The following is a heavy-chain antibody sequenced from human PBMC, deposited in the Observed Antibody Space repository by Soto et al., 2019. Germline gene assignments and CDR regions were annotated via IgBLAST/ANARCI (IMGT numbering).Heavy chain of an antibody. D-gene: IGHD6-13*01. CDR2: IYYSGST. J-gene: IGHJ5*02. Sequence: PPETLSLTCTVSGGSISSSSYYWGWIRQPPGKGLEWIGSIYYSGSTYYNPSLKSRVTISVDTSKNQFSLKLSSVTAADTAVYYCARHWGLGIAANWFDPWGQGTLVTVSS. V-gene: IGHV4-39*01. CDR3: ARHWGLGIAANWFDP. CDR1: GGSISSSSYY.